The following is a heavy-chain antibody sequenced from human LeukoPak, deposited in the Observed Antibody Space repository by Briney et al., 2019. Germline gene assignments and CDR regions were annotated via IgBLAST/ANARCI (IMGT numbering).Heavy chain of an antibody. Sequence: SETLSLTCTVSNGSISYYYWSWIRQPPGKGLEGIGYICYSGSTNYNPSLKSRVTMSIDKSKNQFSLDLSSVTAADTAVYHCARHSSDSSGYLLDYWGQGTLVTVSS. CDR2: ICYSGST. J-gene: IGHJ4*02. D-gene: IGHD3-22*01. CDR3: ARHSSDSSGYLLDY. CDR1: NGSISYYY. V-gene: IGHV4-59*08.